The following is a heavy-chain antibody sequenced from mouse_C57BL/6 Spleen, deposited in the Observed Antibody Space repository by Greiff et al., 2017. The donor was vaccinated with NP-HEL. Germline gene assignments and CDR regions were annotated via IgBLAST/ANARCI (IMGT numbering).Heavy chain of an antibody. CDR1: GFTFSDYG. V-gene: IGHV5-17*01. J-gene: IGHJ2*01. D-gene: IGHD1-1*01. CDR3: ASVYYGSSYDGIFDY. CDR2: ISSGSSTI. Sequence: EVKLVESGGGLVKPGGSLKLSCAASGFTFSDYGMHWVRQAPEKGLEWVAYISSGSSTIYYADTVKGRFTISRDNAKNTLFLQMTSLRSEDTAMYYCASVYYGSSYDGIFDYWGQGTTLTVSS.